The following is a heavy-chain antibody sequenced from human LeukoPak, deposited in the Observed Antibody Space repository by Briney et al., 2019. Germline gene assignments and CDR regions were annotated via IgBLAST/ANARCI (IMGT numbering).Heavy chain of an antibody. CDR3: ARGCSPGTCSPFDY. CDR1: GFTFSAYS. D-gene: IGHD2-15*01. J-gene: IGHJ4*02. V-gene: IGHV3-48*02. CDR2: ISSSITTV. Sequence: QPGGSLRLSCAASGFTFSAYSMNWVRQAPGKGLEWVSYISSSITTVYYADSVRGRFTISRDNAKNSPYLQMNSLRDEDTAVYYCARGCSPGTCSPFDYWGQGTLVTVSS.